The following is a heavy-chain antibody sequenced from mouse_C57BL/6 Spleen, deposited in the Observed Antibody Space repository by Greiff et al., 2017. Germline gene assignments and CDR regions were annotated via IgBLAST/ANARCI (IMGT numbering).Heavy chain of an antibody. V-gene: IGHV1-64*01. D-gene: IGHD2-1*01. Sequence: QVQLQQSGAELVKPGASVKLSCKASGYTFTSYWMHWVKQRPGQGLEWIGMIHPNSGSTNYNEKFKSKATLTVDKSSSTAYMQLSSLTSEDSAVYYCAREGNLLSSLAYWGQGTLVTVSA. J-gene: IGHJ3*01. CDR2: IHPNSGST. CDR1: GYTFTSYW. CDR3: AREGNLLSSLAY.